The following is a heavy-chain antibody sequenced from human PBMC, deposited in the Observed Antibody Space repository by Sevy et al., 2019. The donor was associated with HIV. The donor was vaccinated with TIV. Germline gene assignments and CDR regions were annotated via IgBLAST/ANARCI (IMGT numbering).Heavy chain of an antibody. CDR2: MTSSGSYI. Sequence: GGSLRLSCAASGFTFSTSTMNWVRQAPGKGLEWVSLMTSSGSYILYADSVKGRFTIFRNNAKISVFLQMNSLRVEDTAVYYCVRDGWNYWGQGTLVTVSS. CDR3: VRDGWNY. V-gene: IGHV3-21*01. CDR1: GFTFSTST. J-gene: IGHJ4*02. D-gene: IGHD2-15*01.